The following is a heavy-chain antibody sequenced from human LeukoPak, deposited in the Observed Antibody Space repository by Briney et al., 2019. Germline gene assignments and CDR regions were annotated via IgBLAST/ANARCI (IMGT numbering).Heavy chain of an antibody. D-gene: IGHD3-3*01. CDR3: ARDRRSGLGHAFDI. V-gene: IGHV3-53*01. J-gene: IGHJ3*02. Sequence: PGGSLRLSCAASEFTVSSTYITWLRQAPGKGLEWVSVIYPGGSALYADSVQGRFTISRDLSQNIVYLQINNLRAEDTAVYYCARDRRSGLGHAFDIWGQGTMVTVSS. CDR2: IYPGGSA. CDR1: EFTVSSTY.